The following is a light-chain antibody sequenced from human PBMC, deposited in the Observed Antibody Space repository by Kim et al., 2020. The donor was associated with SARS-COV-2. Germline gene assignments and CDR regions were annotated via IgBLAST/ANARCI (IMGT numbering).Light chain of an antibody. CDR2: LAS. J-gene: IGKJ4*01. CDR1: RDISIY. CDR3: QQANSFPLT. Sequence: DIQMTQSPSSVSASVGDRVTITCRASRDISIYLAWYKQKPGKAPELLIYLASDLQRGVPSRFSGSGSGTDFTLTITNLQPDDFATYYCQQANSFPLTFGGGTKLEIK. V-gene: IGKV1-12*01.